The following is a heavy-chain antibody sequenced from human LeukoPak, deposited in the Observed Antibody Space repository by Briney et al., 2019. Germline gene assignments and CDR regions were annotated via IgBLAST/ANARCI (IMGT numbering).Heavy chain of an antibody. Sequence: PGRSLRLSCAASGLTFSSYWMHSVRHAPGKGLVWVSRINSDGSSTSYADSVKGRFTISRDNAKNTMHLQMNSLRAEGTAVYYCARDTYYYDSSGYYLFDYWGQGTLVTVSS. CDR1: GLTFSSYW. CDR2: INSDGSST. V-gene: IGHV3-74*01. J-gene: IGHJ4*02. D-gene: IGHD3-22*01. CDR3: ARDTYYYDSSGYYLFDY.